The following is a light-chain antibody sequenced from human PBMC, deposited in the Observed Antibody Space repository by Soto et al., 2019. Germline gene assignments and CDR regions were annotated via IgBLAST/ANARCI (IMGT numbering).Light chain of an antibody. CDR2: EVS. CDR1: SSDVAAYNR. J-gene: IGLJ1*01. CDR3: SLYTSSSTYV. V-gene: IGLV2-18*01. Sequence: QSVLTQPPSVSGSPGQSVAISCTGTSSDVAAYNRVSWFQQSPGTATKLLIYEVSNRPSGVPDRFSGSKSGNTASLTISGLQAEDEADYYCSLYTSSSTYVFGTGPKVTVL.